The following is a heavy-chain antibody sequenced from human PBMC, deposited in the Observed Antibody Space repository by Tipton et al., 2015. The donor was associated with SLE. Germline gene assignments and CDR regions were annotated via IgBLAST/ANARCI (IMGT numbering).Heavy chain of an antibody. CDR3: ARGGGTSSGRWFDP. V-gene: IGHV4-59*12. J-gene: IGHJ5*02. D-gene: IGHD2-2*01. CDR1: GGSISSYY. CDR2: IYHSGNT. Sequence: TLSLTCTVSGGSISSYYWSWIRQPPGKGLEWIGYIYHSGNTNYNPSLKSRVTLSVDTSKNQFSLKLSSVTAADSAVFYCARGGGTSSGRWFDPWGQGTLVTVSS.